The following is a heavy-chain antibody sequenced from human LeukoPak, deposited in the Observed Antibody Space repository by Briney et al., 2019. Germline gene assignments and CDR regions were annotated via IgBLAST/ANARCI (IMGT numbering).Heavy chain of an antibody. CDR2: INNDGSTT. CDR1: GFTFSGYW. D-gene: IGHD3-22*01. V-gene: IGHV3-74*01. Sequence: GGSLRLSCAASGFTFSGYWMHWVRQAPGKGLVWVSRINNDGSTTNYADSVKGRFTISRDNAENTLYLQVNSLRAEDTAVYYCARGPETYYYDSSAYYWGQGTLVTVSS. J-gene: IGHJ4*02. CDR3: ARGPETYYYDSSAYY.